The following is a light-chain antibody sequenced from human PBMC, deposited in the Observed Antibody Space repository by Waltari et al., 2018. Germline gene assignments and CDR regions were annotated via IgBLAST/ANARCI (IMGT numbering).Light chain of an antibody. Sequence: SSELTQDPAVSAALGQTVSITCQGDSPRTYVPSWYQQKPGHAPKLVLYGKTKRPSGIPDRLSGSSSGNTAYLTIAATQAEDEADYYCSSRDISGNLLFGGGTRLAVL. CDR3: SSRDISGNLL. V-gene: IGLV3-19*01. CDR1: SPRTYV. J-gene: IGLJ3*02. CDR2: GKT.